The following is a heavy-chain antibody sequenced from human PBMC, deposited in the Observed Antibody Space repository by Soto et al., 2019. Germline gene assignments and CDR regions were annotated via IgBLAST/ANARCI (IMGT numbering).Heavy chain of an antibody. J-gene: IGHJ6*03. D-gene: IGHD3-3*01. CDR1: GYSFTSYW. V-gene: IGHV5-51*01. Sequence: PGESLKISCKGSGYSFTSYWIGWVRQMPGKGLEWMGIIYPGDSDPRYSPSFQGQVTISADKSISTAYLQWSSLKASDTAMYYCARHSVPRQRFLEWFEYYYMDGCGKGTTVSVSS. CDR3: ARHSVPRQRFLEWFEYYYMDG. CDR2: IYPGDSDP.